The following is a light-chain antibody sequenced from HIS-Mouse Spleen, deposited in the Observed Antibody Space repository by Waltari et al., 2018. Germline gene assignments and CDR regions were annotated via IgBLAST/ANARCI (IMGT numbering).Light chain of an antibody. J-gene: IGKJ2*01. CDR2: AAS. CDR3: QQSYSTPYT. CDR1: QSIRSY. Sequence: DIQMTQSPSSLSASVGDRVTIPCRASQSIRSYLNWYQQKPGKAPKLLIYAASSLQSGVPSRFSCSGSGTDFTLTISSLQPEDFATYYCQQSYSTPYTFGQGTKLEIK. V-gene: IGKV1-39*01.